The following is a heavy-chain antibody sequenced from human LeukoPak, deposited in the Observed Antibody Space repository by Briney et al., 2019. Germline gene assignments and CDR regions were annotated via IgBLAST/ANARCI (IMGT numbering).Heavy chain of an antibody. D-gene: IGHD3-22*01. Sequence: GGSLRLSCAASGFTFSSYAMSCVRQAPGKGLEWVSAISGSGGSTYYADSVKGRFTISRDNSKNMLYPQMNSLRAEDTAVYYCAKDRGEGYDRGPLFDYWGQGTLVTVSS. CDR3: AKDRGEGYDRGPLFDY. CDR1: GFTFSSYA. J-gene: IGHJ4*02. CDR2: ISGSGGST. V-gene: IGHV3-23*01.